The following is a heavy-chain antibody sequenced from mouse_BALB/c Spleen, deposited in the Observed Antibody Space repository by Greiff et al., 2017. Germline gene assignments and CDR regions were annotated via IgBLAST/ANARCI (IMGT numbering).Heavy chain of an antibody. D-gene: IGHD2-1*01. CDR1: GFTFSDYY. V-gene: IGHV5-4*02. J-gene: IGHJ4*01. CDR3: ARDHGNLQDY. Sequence: EVQLVESGGGLVKPGGSLKLSCAASGFTFSDYYMYWVRQTPEKRLEWVATISDGGSYTYYPDSVKGRFTISRDNAKNNLYLQMSSLKSEDTAMYYCARDHGNLQDYWGQGTSVTVSS. CDR2: ISDGGSYT.